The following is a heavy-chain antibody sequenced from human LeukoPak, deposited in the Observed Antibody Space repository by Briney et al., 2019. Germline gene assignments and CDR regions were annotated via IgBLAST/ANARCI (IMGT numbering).Heavy chain of an antibody. Sequence: SETLSLTCTVSGGSISSYYWSWIRQPPGKGLEWIGYIYYSGSTNYNPSLKSRATISVDTSKNQFSLKLSSVTAADTAVYYCARAEYSNYKTFDYWGQGTLVTVSS. CDR2: IYYSGST. J-gene: IGHJ4*02. D-gene: IGHD4-11*01. CDR3: ARAEYSNYKTFDY. V-gene: IGHV4-59*01. CDR1: GGSISSYY.